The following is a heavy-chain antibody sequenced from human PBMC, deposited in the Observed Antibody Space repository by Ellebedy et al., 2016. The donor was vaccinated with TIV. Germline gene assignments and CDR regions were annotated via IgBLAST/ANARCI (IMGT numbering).Heavy chain of an antibody. CDR3: GRDAVRRFDY. J-gene: IGHJ4*02. Sequence: GESLKISCAASGFIFSNYWMTWVRQGPGKGLEWVASITEDGSEKYYAESMKGRFTISRDNAKNSLYLEMNSLRAEDTAVYYCGRDAVRRFDYWGQGTLVTVSS. CDR1: GFIFSNYW. D-gene: IGHD3-10*01. CDR2: ITEDGSEK. V-gene: IGHV3-7*03.